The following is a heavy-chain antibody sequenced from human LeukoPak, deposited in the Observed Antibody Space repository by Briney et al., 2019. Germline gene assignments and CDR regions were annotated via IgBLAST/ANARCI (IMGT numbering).Heavy chain of an antibody. D-gene: IGHD3-9*01. J-gene: IGHJ5*02. CDR1: GGSISSYY. CDR2: IYYTGST. V-gene: IGHV4-59*01. CDR3: ARGGTYNDILSFDP. Sequence: SETLSLTCTVSGGSISSYYWTWIRQSPGEGLEWIGQIYYTGSTYYNPSLKRRVTISVDTSRNQFSLNLTSVTAADTAVYYCARGGTYNDILSFDPWGQGTLVTVSS.